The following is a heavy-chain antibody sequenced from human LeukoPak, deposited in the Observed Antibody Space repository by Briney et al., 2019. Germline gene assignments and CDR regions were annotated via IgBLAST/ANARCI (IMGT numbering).Heavy chain of an antibody. Sequence: ASVKVSCKASGYTFTGYYMHWVRQAPGQGLEWMGWINPNSGGTNYAQKFQGRVTMTRDTSISTAYMELSRLRSDDTAVYYCATEAGDCSSISCYLDYWGQGTLVTVSS. CDR1: GYTFTGYY. CDR3: ATEAGDCSSISCYLDY. J-gene: IGHJ4*02. V-gene: IGHV1-2*02. D-gene: IGHD2-2*01. CDR2: INPNSGGT.